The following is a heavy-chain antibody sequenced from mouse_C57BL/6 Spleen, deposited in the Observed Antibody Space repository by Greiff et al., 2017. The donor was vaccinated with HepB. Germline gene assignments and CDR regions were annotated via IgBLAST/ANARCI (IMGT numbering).Heavy chain of an antibody. J-gene: IGHJ3*01. CDR3: ARDDYDAWFAY. Sequence: QVQLKESGAELVKPGASVKISCKASGYAFSSYWMNWVKQRPGKGLEWIGQIYPGDGDTNYNGKFKGKATLTADKSSSTAYMQLSSLTSEDSAVYFCARDDYDAWFAYWGQGTLVTVSA. CDR1: GYAFSSYW. CDR2: IYPGDGDT. V-gene: IGHV1-80*01. D-gene: IGHD2-4*01.